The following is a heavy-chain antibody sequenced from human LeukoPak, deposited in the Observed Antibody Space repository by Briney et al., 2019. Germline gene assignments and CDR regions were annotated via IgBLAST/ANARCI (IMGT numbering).Heavy chain of an antibody. J-gene: IGHJ5*02. V-gene: IGHV3-53*01. CDR2: IYSGGST. Sequence: GGSLRLSCAASGFTVSSNYMSWVRQAPGKGLEWVSVIYSGGSTYYADSVKGRFTISRHNSKNTLYLQVNSLRAEDTAVYYCAKDVTYYFGSGSNPNWFDPWGQGTLVTVSS. CDR3: AKDVTYYFGSGSNPNWFDP. D-gene: IGHD3-10*01. CDR1: GFTVSSNY.